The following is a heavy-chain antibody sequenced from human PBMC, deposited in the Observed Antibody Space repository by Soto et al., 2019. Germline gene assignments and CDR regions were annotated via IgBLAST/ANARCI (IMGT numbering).Heavy chain of an antibody. CDR2: IIPIFGTA. CDR3: ARMRGFDWLSDYYYYGMDV. Sequence: SVKVSCKASVGTFSSYAISWVRQAPGQGLEWMGGIIPIFGTANYAQKFQGRVTITADKSTSTAYMELSSLRSEDTAVYYCARMRGFDWLSDYYYYGMDVWGQGTTVTVSS. V-gene: IGHV1-69*06. D-gene: IGHD3-9*01. CDR1: VGTFSSYA. J-gene: IGHJ6*02.